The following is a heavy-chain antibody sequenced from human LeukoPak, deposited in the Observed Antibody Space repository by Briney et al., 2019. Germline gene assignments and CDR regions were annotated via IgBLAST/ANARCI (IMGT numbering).Heavy chain of an antibody. CDR2: IYSGGST. Sequence: GGSLRLSCAASGFTISNNYISWVRQAPGKGLEWVSVIYSGGSTYYADSVKGRFTISRDNSKNTLYLQMNSLRAEDTAVYYCARMIGDISTGYYYYYGMDVWGQGTTVTVSS. D-gene: IGHD3-9*01. CDR3: ARMIGDISTGYYYYYGMDV. CDR1: GFTISNNY. V-gene: IGHV3-53*01. J-gene: IGHJ6*02.